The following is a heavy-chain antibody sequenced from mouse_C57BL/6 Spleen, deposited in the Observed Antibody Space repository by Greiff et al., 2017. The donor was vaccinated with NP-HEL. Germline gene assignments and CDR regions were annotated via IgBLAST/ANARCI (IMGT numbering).Heavy chain of an antibody. CDR3: ARGYSKGYFDV. J-gene: IGHJ1*03. CDR1: GYTFTDYN. V-gene: IGHV1-22*01. CDR2: INPNNGGT. Sequence: VQLKESGPELVKPGASVKMSCKASGYTFTDYNMHWVKQSHGKSLEWIGYINPNNGGTSYHQKFKGQATLTVNKSSSTAYMELRSLTSEDSAVYYCARGYSKGYFDVWGTGTTVTVSS. D-gene: IGHD2-5*01.